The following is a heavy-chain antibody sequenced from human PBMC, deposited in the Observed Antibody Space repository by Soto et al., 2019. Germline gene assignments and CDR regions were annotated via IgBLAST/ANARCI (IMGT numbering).Heavy chain of an antibody. J-gene: IGHJ4*02. V-gene: IGHV1-46*03. CDR2: INPSGGST. CDR3: ARLSDAPGSFDY. CDR1: GYTFTSYY. D-gene: IGHD7-27*01. Sequence: ASVKVSCKAPGYTFTSYYMHWVRQAPGQGLEWMGIINPSGGSTSYAQKFQGRVTMTRDTSTSTVYMELSSLRSEDTAVHYCARLSDAPGSFDYCGQGTLVTVSS.